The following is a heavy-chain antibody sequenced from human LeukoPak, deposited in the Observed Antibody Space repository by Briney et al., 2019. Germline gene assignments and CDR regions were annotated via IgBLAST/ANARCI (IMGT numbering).Heavy chain of an antibody. V-gene: IGHV4-59*01. CDR3: ARGVYIAAAQYGY. D-gene: IGHD6-13*01. CDR1: GGSISSYY. J-gene: IGHJ4*02. CDR2: VYYSGTT. Sequence: PSETLSLTCTVSGGSISSYYWSWIRQPPGKGLEWIGYVYYSGTTNYNPSLKSRVTISVDTSKNQFSLRLSSVTAADTAVYYCARGVYIAAAQYGYWGQGTLVTVSS.